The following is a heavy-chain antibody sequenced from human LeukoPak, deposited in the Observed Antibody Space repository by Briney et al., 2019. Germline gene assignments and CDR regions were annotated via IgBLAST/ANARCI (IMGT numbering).Heavy chain of an antibody. CDR1: GFTFSSYW. J-gene: IGHJ4*02. D-gene: IGHD3-10*01. Sequence: GGSLRLSCAASGFTFSSYWMSWVRQAPGKGLEWVANIKQDGSEKYYVDSVKGRFTISRDNPKNTLYLQLNSLRAEDTAIYYCARDSTYYYDSGSSGPHYFDSWGQGTLVTVSS. CDR2: IKQDGSEK. V-gene: IGHV3-7*01. CDR3: ARDSTYYYDSGSSGPHYFDS.